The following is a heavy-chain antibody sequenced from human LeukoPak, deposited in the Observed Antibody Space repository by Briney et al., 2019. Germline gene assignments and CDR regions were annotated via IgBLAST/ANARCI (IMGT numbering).Heavy chain of an antibody. CDR1: GFTFSSYS. J-gene: IGHJ4*02. Sequence: GGSLRLSCAASGFTFSSYSMNWVRQAPGKGLEWVSYISSSSSTIYYADSVKGRFTISRDNAKNSLYLQMNSLRAEDTAVYYCAKSLRFLEWLPSPFDYWGQGTLVTVSS. V-gene: IGHV3-48*01. CDR3: AKSLRFLEWLPSPFDY. CDR2: ISSSSSTI. D-gene: IGHD3-3*01.